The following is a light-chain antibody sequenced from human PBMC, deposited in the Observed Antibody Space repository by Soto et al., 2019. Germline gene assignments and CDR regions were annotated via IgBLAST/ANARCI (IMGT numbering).Light chain of an antibody. CDR3: CSYAGSTTFVV. CDR2: EGS. CDR1: SSDVGSYNL. V-gene: IGLV2-23*03. Sequence: LTQPASVSGSPGQSITISCTGTSSDVGSYNLVSWYQQHPGKAPKLMIYEGSKRPSGVSNRFSGSKSGNTASLTISGLQAEDEADYYCCSYAGSTTFVVFGGGTKLTVL. J-gene: IGLJ2*01.